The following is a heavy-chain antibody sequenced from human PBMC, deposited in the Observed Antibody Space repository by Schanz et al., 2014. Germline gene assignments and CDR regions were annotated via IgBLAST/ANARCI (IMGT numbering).Heavy chain of an antibody. CDR3: AKDLQRELLRDDHYYGMDV. Sequence: QVQLVESGGGVVQPGRSLRLSCAASGFTFSGYGMHWVRQAPGKGLEWVAIISYDGRHKNYADSVKGRFTISRDNSKNTLHLKMNSLRVEDTAVYYCAKDLQRELLRDDHYYGMDVWGQGTTVTVSS. J-gene: IGHJ6*02. D-gene: IGHD1-26*01. CDR1: GFTFSGYG. V-gene: IGHV3-30*18. CDR2: ISYDGRHK.